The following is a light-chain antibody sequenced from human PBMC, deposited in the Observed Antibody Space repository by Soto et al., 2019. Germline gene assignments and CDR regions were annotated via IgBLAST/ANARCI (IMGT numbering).Light chain of an antibody. Sequence: SYELTQPLSVSVALGQTARITCGGNNIGSKNVHWYQQKPGQAPVLVIYRDYNRPSGIPERFSGSKSVNTATLSISRAQAGDEADYYCQVWDTSTNVVFGGGTKVTV. V-gene: IGLV3-9*01. CDR3: QVWDTSTNVV. CDR1: NIGSKN. J-gene: IGLJ2*01. CDR2: RDY.